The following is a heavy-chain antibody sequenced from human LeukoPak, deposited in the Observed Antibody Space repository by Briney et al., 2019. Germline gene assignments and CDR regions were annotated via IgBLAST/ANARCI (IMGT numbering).Heavy chain of an antibody. CDR2: ISGSGGST. CDR3: ARETVVVVAATVLNWFDP. J-gene: IGHJ5*02. D-gene: IGHD2-15*01. CDR1: GFTFSSYA. Sequence: GGSLRLSCAASGFTFSSYAMSWVRQAPGKGLEWVSAISGSGGSTYYADSVKGRFTISRDNSKNTLYLQMNSLRAEDTAVYYCARETVVVVAATVLNWFDPWGQGTLVTVSS. V-gene: IGHV3-23*01.